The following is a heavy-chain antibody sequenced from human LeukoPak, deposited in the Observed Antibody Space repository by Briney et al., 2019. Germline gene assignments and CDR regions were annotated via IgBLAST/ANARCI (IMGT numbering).Heavy chain of an antibody. V-gene: IGHV3-23*01. J-gene: IGHJ4*02. Sequence: AGTLRLSCAASGFTFSSYAMSWVRQAPGKGLEWVSAISGSGGSTYYPDSVKSRFTIYRDNPKSTLYLQMNSLRAEDTAVYYCAKWGPHYDFWSGYFDYWGQGTLVTVSS. CDR2: ISGSGGST. D-gene: IGHD3-3*01. CDR3: AKWGPHYDFWSGYFDY. CDR1: GFTFSSYA.